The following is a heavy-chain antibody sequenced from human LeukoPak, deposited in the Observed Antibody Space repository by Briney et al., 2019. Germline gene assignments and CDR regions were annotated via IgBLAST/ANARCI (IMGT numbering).Heavy chain of an antibody. D-gene: IGHD3-22*01. V-gene: IGHV4-4*07. CDR1: GGSISSYY. CDR2: IYTSGST. Sequence: SETLSLTCTVSGGSISSYYWSWIRQPAGKGLEWIGRIYTSGSTNYNPSLKSRVTMSVDTSKNQFSLKLSSVTAADTAVYYCARDYYDSSGYYYWYFDLWGRGTRVTVSS. J-gene: IGHJ2*01. CDR3: ARDYYDSSGYYYWYFDL.